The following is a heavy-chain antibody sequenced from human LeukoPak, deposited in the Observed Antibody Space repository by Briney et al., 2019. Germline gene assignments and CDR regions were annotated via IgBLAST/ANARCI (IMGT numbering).Heavy chain of an antibody. CDR2: IKQDGSEK. J-gene: IGHJ4*02. CDR3: ARDSSTITIFGVVTDFDY. D-gene: IGHD3-3*01. CDR1: GFTFSSYW. V-gene: IGHV3-7*01. Sequence: GGSLRLSCAASGFTFSSYWMSWVRQAPGKGLEWVANIKQDGSEKYYVDSMKGRFTISRDNAKNSLYLQMNSLRAEDTAVYYCARDSSTITIFGVVTDFDYWGQGTLVTVSS.